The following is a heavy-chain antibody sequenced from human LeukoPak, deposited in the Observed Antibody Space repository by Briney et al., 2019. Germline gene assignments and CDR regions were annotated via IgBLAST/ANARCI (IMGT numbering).Heavy chain of an antibody. D-gene: IGHD3-22*01. J-gene: IGHJ4*02. CDR3: ASARLRYDSSGIDY. V-gene: IGHV4-39*07. Sequence: SETLSLTCTVSGGSISSSSYYWGWIRQPPGKGLEWIGSIYYSGSTYHNPSLKSRVTISVDTSKNQFSLKLSSVTAADTAVYYCASARLRYDSSGIDYWGQGTLVTVSS. CDR2: IYYSGST. CDR1: GGSISSSSYY.